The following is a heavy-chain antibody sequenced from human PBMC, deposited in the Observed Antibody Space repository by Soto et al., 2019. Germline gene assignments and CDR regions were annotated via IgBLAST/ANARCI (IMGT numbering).Heavy chain of an antibody. CDR3: ARDRIGAAGTEGYYYYGMDV. CDR1: GGSISSYY. J-gene: IGHJ6*02. CDR2: IYTSGST. V-gene: IGHV4-4*07. D-gene: IGHD6-13*01. Sequence: SETLSLTCTVSGGSISSYYWSWIRQPAGKGLEWIGRIYTSGSTNYNPSLKSRVTMSVDTSKNQFSLKLSSVTAADTAVYYCARDRIGAAGTEGYYYYGMDVWGQGTMVTVSS.